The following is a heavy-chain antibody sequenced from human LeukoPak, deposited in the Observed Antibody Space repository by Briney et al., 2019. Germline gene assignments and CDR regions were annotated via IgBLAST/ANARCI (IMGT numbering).Heavy chain of an antibody. CDR2: ISSSGSTI. CDR3: ARAESSVVPAAMPDAFDI. D-gene: IGHD2-2*01. CDR1: GFTFSDYY. V-gene: IGHV3-11*04. J-gene: IGHJ3*02. Sequence: GGSLRLSCAASGFTFSDYYMSWIRQAPGKGLEWVSYISSSGSTIYYADSVKGRFTISRDNAKNSLYLQMNSLRAEDTAVYYCARAESSVVPAAMPDAFDIWGQGTMVTVSS.